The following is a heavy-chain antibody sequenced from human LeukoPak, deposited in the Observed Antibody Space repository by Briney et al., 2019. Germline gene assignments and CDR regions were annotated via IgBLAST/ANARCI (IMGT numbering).Heavy chain of an antibody. CDR2: IYPGDSDT. V-gene: IGHV5-51*01. CDR1: GYSFTSYW. D-gene: IGHD4-17*01. CDR3: ARQGHDYGDYPYFDY. J-gene: IGHJ4*02. Sequence: GEALKISCKGSGYSFTSYWIGWVRQMPGKCLEGMGIIYPGDSDTRYSPSFQGQVTISAAKSIRPAYLPWSSLKASDTAMYYCARQGHDYGDYPYFDYWGQGTLVTVSS.